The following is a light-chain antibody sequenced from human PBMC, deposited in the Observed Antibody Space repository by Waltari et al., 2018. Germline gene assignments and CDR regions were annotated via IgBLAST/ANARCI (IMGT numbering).Light chain of an antibody. V-gene: IGKV3-20*01. CDR2: GAS. CDR3: QHYVRLPAT. Sequence: EIVLPQSPGILSLSPGARATLSCRASQSITRALAWYQQKPGQAPRLLIYGASSRATGIPDRFSGGGSGTDFSLTISRLEPEDFAVYYCQHYVRLPATFGQGTKVEIK. J-gene: IGKJ1*01. CDR1: QSITRA.